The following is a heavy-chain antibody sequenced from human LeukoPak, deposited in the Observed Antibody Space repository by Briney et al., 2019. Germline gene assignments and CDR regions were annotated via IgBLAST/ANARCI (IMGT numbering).Heavy chain of an antibody. Sequence: PGGSLRLSCAASGFTFRSYAMSWVRQAPGKGLEWVSMVSGSGGDTFYADSVKGRLTISRDNSNNTVFLQMNSLRAEDTAVYYCAKGATYCSGTSCGRFVSWGLGTPVTVSS. CDR1: GFTFRSYA. V-gene: IGHV3-23*01. D-gene: IGHD2-2*01. J-gene: IGHJ5*02. CDR2: VSGSGGDT. CDR3: AKGATYCSGTSCGRFVS.